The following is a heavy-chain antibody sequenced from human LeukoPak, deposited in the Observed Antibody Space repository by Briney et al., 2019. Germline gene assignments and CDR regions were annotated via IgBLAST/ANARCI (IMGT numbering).Heavy chain of an antibody. CDR2: INTNSGGT. D-gene: IGHD3-22*01. Sequence: ASVKVSCKASGYTFTGYYMHWVRQAPGQGLEWMGWINTNSGGTNYAQKFQGRVTMTRDTSISTAYMELSRLRSDDTAVYYCARAYPAITTDVDYWGQGTLVTVSS. V-gene: IGHV1-2*02. CDR1: GYTFTGYY. J-gene: IGHJ4*02. CDR3: ARAYPAITTDVDY.